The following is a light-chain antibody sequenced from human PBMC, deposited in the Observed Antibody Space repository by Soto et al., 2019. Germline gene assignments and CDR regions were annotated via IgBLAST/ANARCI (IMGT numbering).Light chain of an antibody. V-gene: IGLV2-14*01. Sequence: QSALTQPASVSGSPGQSITISCTGTISDVGGYSYVSWYQQHPGKAPKLIIYEVNYRPSGVSNRFFGSKSGNTASLTISGLQAEDEADYYCSSFTSTSTYVFGTGTKVTVL. CDR3: SSFTSTSTYV. CDR2: EVN. J-gene: IGLJ1*01. CDR1: ISDVGGYSY.